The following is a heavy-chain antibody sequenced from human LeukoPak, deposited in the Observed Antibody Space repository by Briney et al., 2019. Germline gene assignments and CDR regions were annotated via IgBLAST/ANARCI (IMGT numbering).Heavy chain of an antibody. D-gene: IGHD3-10*01. Sequence: SETLSLTCTVSGGSISSYYWSWIRQPPGKGLEWIGYIYYSGSTNYNPSLKSRVTISVDTSKNQFSLKLSSVTAADTAVYYCARLSYYYGSGSYGAFDIWGQGTVVTVSS. CDR1: GGSISSYY. J-gene: IGHJ3*02. CDR2: IYYSGST. CDR3: ARLSYYYGSGSYGAFDI. V-gene: IGHV4-59*01.